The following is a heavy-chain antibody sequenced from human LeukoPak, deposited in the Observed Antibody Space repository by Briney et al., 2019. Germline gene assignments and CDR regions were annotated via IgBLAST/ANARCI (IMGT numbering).Heavy chain of an antibody. Sequence: PSETLSLTCTVSGGSISSSSYYWGWIRQPPGKGLEWIGSIYYSGSTYYNPSLKSRVTISVDTSKNQFSLKLSSVTAADTAVYYCASRPLAVAGTYFDYWGQGTLSPSPQ. J-gene: IGHJ4*02. CDR2: IYYSGST. V-gene: IGHV4-39*01. CDR1: GGSISSSSYY. D-gene: IGHD6-19*01. CDR3: ASRPLAVAGTYFDY.